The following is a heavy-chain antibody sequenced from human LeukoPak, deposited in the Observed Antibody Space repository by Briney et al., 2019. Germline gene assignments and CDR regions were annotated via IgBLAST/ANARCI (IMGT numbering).Heavy chain of an antibody. J-gene: IGHJ3*02. CDR3: ARDLYYDSSGYSPSHHHAFDI. V-gene: IGHV7-4-1*02. CDR2: INTNTGNP. CDR1: GYTFTSYG. Sequence: ASVKVSCKASGYTFTSYGISWVRQAPGQGLEWMGWINTNTGNPTYAQGFTGRFVFSLDTSVSTAYLQISSLKAEDTAVYYCARDLYYDSSGYSPSHHHAFDIWGQGTMVTVSS. D-gene: IGHD3-22*01.